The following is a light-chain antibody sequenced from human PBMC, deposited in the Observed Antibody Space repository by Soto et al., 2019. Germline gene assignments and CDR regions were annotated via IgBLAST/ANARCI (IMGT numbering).Light chain of an antibody. CDR3: QQSYSGPPT. Sequence: DLQMTQSPSSLSASIGDRVTITCRASQRINSYLNWYQQKPGTAPKLLIYAASNLQSGVPSRFSGSGSGTDFTLTISRLQPEDFATYYCQQSYSGPPTFGPGTNVDIK. J-gene: IGKJ3*01. CDR1: QRINSY. V-gene: IGKV1-39*01. CDR2: AAS.